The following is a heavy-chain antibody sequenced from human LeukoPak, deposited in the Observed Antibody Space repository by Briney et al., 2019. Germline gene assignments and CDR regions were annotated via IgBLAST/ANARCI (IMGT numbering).Heavy chain of an antibody. D-gene: IGHD3-22*01. CDR3: ARGGRSGYYYVDY. V-gene: IGHV1-69*04. Sequence: GSSVKVSCKASGGTFSSYAISWVRQAPGQGLEWMGRIIPILGIANYAQKFQGRVTITADKSTSTAYMELSSLRSEDTAVYYCARGGRSGYYYVDYWGQGTLVTVSS. CDR1: GGTFSSYA. CDR2: IIPILGIA. J-gene: IGHJ4*02.